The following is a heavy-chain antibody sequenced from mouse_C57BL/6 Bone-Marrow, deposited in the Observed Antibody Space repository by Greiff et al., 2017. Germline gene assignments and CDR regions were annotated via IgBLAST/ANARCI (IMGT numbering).Heavy chain of an antibody. J-gene: IGHJ2*01. CDR1: GFNIKDDY. CDR3: TTGSY. Sequence: VQLQQSGAELVRPGASVKLSCTASGFNIKDDYMLWVKQRPEQSLAWIGWIDPENGDPEYASKFQGKATITAATSSNTACLQLSSLTYEDTAGYYCTTGSYWGQGTTLTGSS. V-gene: IGHV14-4*01. CDR2: IDPENGDP.